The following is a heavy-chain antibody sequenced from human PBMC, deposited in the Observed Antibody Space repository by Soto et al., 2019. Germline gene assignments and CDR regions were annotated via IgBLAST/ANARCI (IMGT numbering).Heavy chain of an antibody. J-gene: IGHJ5*02. V-gene: IGHV4-59*01. D-gene: IGHD3-10*01. CDR2: IYYSGST. CDR1: GGSISSYY. Sequence: SETLSLTCTVSGGSISSYYWSWIRQPPGKGLEWIGYIYYSGSTNYNPSLKSRVTISVDTSKNQFSLKLSSVTAADTAVYYCARDPSGSGSYYNPLGWFDPWGQGTLVTVS. CDR3: ARDPSGSGSYYNPLGWFDP.